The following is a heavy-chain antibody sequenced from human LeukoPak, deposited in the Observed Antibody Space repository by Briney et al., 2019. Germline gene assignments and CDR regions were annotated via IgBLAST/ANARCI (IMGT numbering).Heavy chain of an antibody. V-gene: IGHV3-74*01. CDR1: GFTFSNYW. CDR3: ARGVVYSSGWYSFDY. J-gene: IGHJ4*02. Sequence: GGSLRLSCETSGFTFSNYWMHWVRQAPGKGLVWVSRIHSDGSSTSYAGSVKGRFTISRDNAKNTLYLQMNSLRAEDTAVYYCARGVVYSSGWYSFDYWGQGTLVTVSS. CDR2: IHSDGSST. D-gene: IGHD6-19*01.